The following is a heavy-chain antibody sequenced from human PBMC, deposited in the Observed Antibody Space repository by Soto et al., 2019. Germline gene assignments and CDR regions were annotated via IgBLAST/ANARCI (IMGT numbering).Heavy chain of an antibody. CDR1: GFTFSDYY. CDR2: ISSRGTLS. D-gene: IGHD2-8*01. J-gene: IGHJ5*01. V-gene: IGHV3-11*01. Sequence: QVQLVESGGGLVKPGGSLRLSCAASGFTFSDYYMSWIRQAPGKGLQWVSYISSRGTLSKYADSVKGRFAISRDNAQKSLFLQLDSLRDEDTAVYFCATLGGHYNRKWYWFDSWGQGTQVTVSS. CDR3: ATLGGHYNRKWYWFDS.